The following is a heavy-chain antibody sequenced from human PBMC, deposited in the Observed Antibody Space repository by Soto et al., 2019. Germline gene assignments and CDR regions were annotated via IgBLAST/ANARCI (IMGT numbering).Heavy chain of an antibody. D-gene: IGHD3-16*01. J-gene: IGHJ6*02. CDR3: ARMGDVPYYYYGMAV. V-gene: IGHV1-18*01. Sequence: QVQLVQSGAEVKKPGASVTVSCKASGYTFTTYGVSWVRQAPGQGLEWLGWINGYSGNAKYAENLQGRVTMTTDTSTSTAYMELRSLRSDDTAVYYCARMGDVPYYYYGMAVWGQGTTVTVSS. CDR1: GYTFTTYG. CDR2: INGYSGNA.